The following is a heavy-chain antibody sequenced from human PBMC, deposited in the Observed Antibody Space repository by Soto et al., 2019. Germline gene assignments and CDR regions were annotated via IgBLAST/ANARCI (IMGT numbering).Heavy chain of an antibody. CDR2: ISYDGSNK. J-gene: IGHJ6*03. D-gene: IGHD4-4*01. V-gene: IGHV3-30*18. CDR1: GFTFSSYG. Sequence: QVQLVESGGGVVQPGRSLRLSCAASGFTFSSYGMHWVRQAPGKGLEWVAVISYDGSNKYYADSVKGRFTISRDNSKNTLYLQMNSLRAEDTAVYYCAKALQEYYYNYYMDVWGKGTTVTVSS. CDR3: AKALQEYYYNYYMDV.